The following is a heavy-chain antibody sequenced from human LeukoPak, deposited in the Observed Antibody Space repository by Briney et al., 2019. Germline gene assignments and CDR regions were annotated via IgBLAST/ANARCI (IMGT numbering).Heavy chain of an antibody. D-gene: IGHD3-10*01. V-gene: IGHV3-30-3*01. J-gene: IGHJ4*02. CDR1: GFTFSSYA. Sequence: GGSLRLSCAASGFTFSSYAMHWVRQAPGKGLEWVAVISYDGSNKYYADSVKGRFTISRDNSKNTLYLQMNSLRAEDTAVYYCARDQLKGSGSYYSSFDYWGQGTLVTVSS. CDR3: ARDQLKGSGSYYSSFDY. CDR2: ISYDGSNK.